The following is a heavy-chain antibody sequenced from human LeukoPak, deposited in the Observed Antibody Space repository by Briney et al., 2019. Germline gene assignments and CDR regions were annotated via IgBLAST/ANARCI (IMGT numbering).Heavy chain of an antibody. D-gene: IGHD2-2*01. CDR1: GGSISSYY. CDR3: ARDYCSSTSCYVGFDP. J-gene: IGHJ5*02. V-gene: IGHV4-59*01. CDR2: IYYSGST. Sequence: PSETLSLTCTVSGGSISSYYWSWIRQPPGKGLEWIGYIYYSGSTNYNPPLKSRVTISVDTSKNQFSLKLSSVTAADTAVYYCARDYCSSTSCYVGFDPWGQGTLVTVSS.